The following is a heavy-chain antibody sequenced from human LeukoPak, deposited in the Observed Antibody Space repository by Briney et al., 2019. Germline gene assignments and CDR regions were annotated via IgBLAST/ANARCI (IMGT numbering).Heavy chain of an antibody. Sequence: SETLSLTCAVYGGSFNGYYWTWIRQPPGKGLEWIGRIYTSGSTNYNPSLKSRVTMSVDTSKNQFSLKLSSVTAADTAVYYCAREREITIFGVVINYYYYYMDVWGKGTTVTVSS. V-gene: IGHV4-4*07. CDR2: IYTSGST. D-gene: IGHD3-3*01. CDR1: GGSFNGYY. CDR3: AREREITIFGVVINYYYYYMDV. J-gene: IGHJ6*03.